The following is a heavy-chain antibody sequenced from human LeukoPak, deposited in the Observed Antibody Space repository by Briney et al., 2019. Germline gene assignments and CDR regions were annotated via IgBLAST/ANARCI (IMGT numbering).Heavy chain of an antibody. CDR3: ARDRSYYGSGSSTLSFDY. V-gene: IGHV1-46*01. CDR1: GYTFTSYY. CDR2: INPSGGST. Sequence: ASVKVSCTASGYTFTSYYMHWVRQAPGQGLEWMGIINPSGGSTSYAQKFQGRVTMTRDTSTSTVYMELSSLRSEDTAVYYCARDRSYYGSGSSTLSFDYWGQGTLVTVSS. J-gene: IGHJ4*02. D-gene: IGHD3-10*01.